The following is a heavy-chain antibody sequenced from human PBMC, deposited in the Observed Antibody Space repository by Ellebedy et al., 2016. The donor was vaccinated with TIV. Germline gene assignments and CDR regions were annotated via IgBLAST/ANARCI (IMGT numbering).Heavy chain of an antibody. CDR3: ATILNAGGGYDSASAFDI. J-gene: IGHJ3*02. V-gene: IGHV1-24*01. CDR2: FDPEDGET. CDR1: GYTLTELS. D-gene: IGHD5-12*01. Sequence: ASVKVSCXVSGYTLTELSMHWVRQAPGKGLEWMGGFDPEDGETIYAQKFQGRVTMTEDTSTDTAYMELSSLRSEDTAVYYCATILNAGGGYDSASAFDIWGQGTMVTVSS.